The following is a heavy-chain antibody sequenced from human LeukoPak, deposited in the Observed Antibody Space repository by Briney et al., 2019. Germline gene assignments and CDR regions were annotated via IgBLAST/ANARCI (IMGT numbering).Heavy chain of an antibody. CDR1: GFTFSSYS. D-gene: IGHD4-17*01. CDR3: AREQPGEDYGDYVVDY. Sequence: GGSLRLSCAASGFTFSSYSMNWVRQAPGKGLEWVSSISTSSSYIYYADSVKGRFTISRDNSKNTLYLQMNSLRAEDTAVYYCAREQPGEDYGDYVVDYWGQGTLVTVSS. V-gene: IGHV3-21*01. CDR2: ISTSSSYI. J-gene: IGHJ4*02.